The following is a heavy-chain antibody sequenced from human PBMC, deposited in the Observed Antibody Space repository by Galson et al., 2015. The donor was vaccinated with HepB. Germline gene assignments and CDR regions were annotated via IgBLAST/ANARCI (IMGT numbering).Heavy chain of an antibody. Sequence: LRLSCAASGFTFSSYAMSWVRQAPGKGLEWVSAISGSDGSTYYADSVKGRFTISRDNSKNTLYLQMNSLRAEDTAVYYCAKEVLLWIQLWFDYWGQGTLVTVSS. J-gene: IGHJ5*01. V-gene: IGHV3-23*01. CDR3: AKEVLLWIQLWFDY. CDR2: ISGSDGST. CDR1: GFTFSSYA. D-gene: IGHD5-18*01.